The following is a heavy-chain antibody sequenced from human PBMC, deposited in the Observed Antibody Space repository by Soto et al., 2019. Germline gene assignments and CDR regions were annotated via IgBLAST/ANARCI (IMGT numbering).Heavy chain of an antibody. CDR1: GFTFDDYA. Sequence: EVQLVESGGGLVQPGRSLRLSCAASGFTFDDYAMHWVRQAPGKGLEWVSGISWNSGRLGYADSVKGRFTISRDNAKNALYLQMNSLRAEDTAWYYCAKALCVAATCYYFDYWGQGTLVTVSS. CDR2: ISWNSGRL. D-gene: IGHD2-15*01. V-gene: IGHV3-9*01. CDR3: AKALCVAATCYYFDY. J-gene: IGHJ4*02.